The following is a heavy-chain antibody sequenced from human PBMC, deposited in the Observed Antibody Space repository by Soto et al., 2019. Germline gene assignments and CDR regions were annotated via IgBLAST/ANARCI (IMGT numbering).Heavy chain of an antibody. CDR2: INPNSGGT. D-gene: IGHD7-27*01. J-gene: IGHJ3*02. V-gene: IGHV1-2*04. Sequence: ASVKVSCKASGYTFTGYYMHWVRQAPGQGLEWMGWINPNSGGTNYAKKFQGWVTMTRETSISTASMELSRLRSDDTAVYYCARGTGDENAFDIWGQGTMVTVSS. CDR3: ARGTGDENAFDI. CDR1: GYTFTGYY.